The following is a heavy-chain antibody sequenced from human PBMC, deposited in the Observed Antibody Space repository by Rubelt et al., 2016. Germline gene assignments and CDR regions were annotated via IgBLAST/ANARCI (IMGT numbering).Heavy chain of an antibody. CDR1: GFIFNNYW. CDR2: ISSSSSYI. D-gene: IGHD3-22*01. J-gene: IGHJ4*02. Sequence: EVQLLESGGGLVQPGGSLKLSCAASGFIFNNYWMSWVRQAPGKGLEWVSSISSSSSYIYYADSVRGRFTISRDNAKNSLYLHMNSLRAEDTAVYYCATRRSDYYDSSALDYWGQGTLVTVSS. V-gene: IGHV3-21*01. CDR3: ATRRSDYYDSSALDY.